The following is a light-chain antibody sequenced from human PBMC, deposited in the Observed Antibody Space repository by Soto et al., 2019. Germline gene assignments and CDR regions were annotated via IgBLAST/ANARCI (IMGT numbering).Light chain of an antibody. Sequence: DIVMTQSPDSLAVSLGERATINCKSSQSILYNSNNKNYLAWYQQKAGQPPKLLIYWASTRESGVPDRFSGSGSGTDLTLTISSLQAEDGAVYYCQQYHDTPRTFGQGTKVEIK. CDR1: QSILYNSNNKNY. CDR3: QQYHDTPRT. J-gene: IGKJ1*01. CDR2: WAS. V-gene: IGKV4-1*01.